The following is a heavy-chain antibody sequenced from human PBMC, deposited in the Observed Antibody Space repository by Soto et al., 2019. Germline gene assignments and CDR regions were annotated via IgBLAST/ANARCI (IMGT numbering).Heavy chain of an antibody. CDR2: IYKSATT. V-gene: IGHV4-30-4*01. CDR1: GDSISNLDYF. J-gene: IGHJ5*01. Sequence: SETLSLTCSVSGDSISNLDYFWAWIRQPPGQALEYIGYIYKSATTYYNPSFESRVAISVDTSKNQFSLNVTSVTAADTAVYFCARGRYCLTGRCFPNWFDSWGQGALVTVSS. D-gene: IGHD7-27*01. CDR3: ARGRYCLTGRCFPNWFDS.